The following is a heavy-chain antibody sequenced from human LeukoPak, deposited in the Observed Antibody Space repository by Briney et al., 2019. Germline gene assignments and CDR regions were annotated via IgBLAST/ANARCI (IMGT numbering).Heavy chain of an antibody. J-gene: IGHJ4*02. Sequence: GGSLRLSCAASGFIVDSNYMNWVRQAPGKGLEWVSVLYSDDTTYYADSVKGRFTISRDNSKSTLYLQMYSLRAEDTAVYYCARAIRGYGYVLDYWGQGTLVTVSS. V-gene: IGHV3-53*01. CDR2: LYSDDTT. CDR3: ARAIRGYGYVLDY. D-gene: IGHD5-18*01. CDR1: GFIVDSNY.